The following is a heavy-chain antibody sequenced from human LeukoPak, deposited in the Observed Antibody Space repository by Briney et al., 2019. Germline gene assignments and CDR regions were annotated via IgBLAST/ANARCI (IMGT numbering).Heavy chain of an antibody. D-gene: IGHD2-15*01. CDR3: ASGPYSFQRGYCSGGSCYSDAFDI. J-gene: IGHJ3*02. CDR1: GYTFTSYG. CDR2: ISAYNGNT. V-gene: IGHV1-18*01. Sequence: GASVKVSCKASGYTFTSYGISWVRQAPGQGLEWMGWISAYNGNTNYAQKLQGRVTMTTDTSTSTAYMELRSLRSDDTAVYYCASGPYSFQRGYCSGGSCYSDAFDIWGQGTMVTVSS.